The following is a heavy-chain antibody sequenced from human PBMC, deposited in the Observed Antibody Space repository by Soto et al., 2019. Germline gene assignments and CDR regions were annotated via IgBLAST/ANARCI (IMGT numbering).Heavy chain of an antibody. CDR3: ARTGCGTGRTWSDP. CDR2: IYYSGST. CDR1: GDSISNSNYY. Sequence: QLQLQESGPGLVKPSETLSLTCTISGDSISNSNYYWGWIRQPPGKGLEWIGCIYYSGSTYYNPSLKSRVTIAVDPGTDTFSLKLSSVTAAATAVYDCARTGCGTGRTWSDPWAQGTLVTVSS. D-gene: IGHD2-15*01. V-gene: IGHV4-39*01. J-gene: IGHJ5*02.